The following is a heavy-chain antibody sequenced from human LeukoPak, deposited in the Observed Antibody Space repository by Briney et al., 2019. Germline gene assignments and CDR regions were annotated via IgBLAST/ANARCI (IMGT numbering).Heavy chain of an antibody. CDR2: IYSGDSDT. CDR1: GYRFTTYW. J-gene: IGHJ4*02. CDR3: ARHDSAPDY. Sequence: GESLKISCKGSGYRFTTYWIGWVRQVPGKGLEWMGIIYSGDSDTRYSPSFQGQVTISADKSISSAYLHWSSLKASDTAMYYCARHDSAPDYWGQGTLVTVSS. D-gene: IGHD6-6*01. V-gene: IGHV5-51*01.